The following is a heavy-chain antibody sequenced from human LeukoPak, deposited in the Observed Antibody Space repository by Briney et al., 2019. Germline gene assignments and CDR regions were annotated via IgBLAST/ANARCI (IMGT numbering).Heavy chain of an antibody. CDR2: IYYSGST. J-gene: IGHJ4*02. CDR3: ARALGNDFWSGYPFDY. V-gene: IGHV4-30-4*01. D-gene: IGHD3-3*01. Sequence: SQTQSLTCTVSGGSISSGDYYWRWLRQPPGTGLEWIGYIYYSGSTYYNPSLKSRVTISVDTSKNQFSLKLSSVTAADTAVYYCARALGNDFWSGYPFDYWGQGTLVTVSS. CDR1: GGSISSGDYY.